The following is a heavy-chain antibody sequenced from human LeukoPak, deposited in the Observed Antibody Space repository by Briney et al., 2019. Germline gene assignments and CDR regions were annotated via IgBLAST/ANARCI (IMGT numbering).Heavy chain of an antibody. Sequence: SETLSLTCTVSGGSISSGGYYWSWIRQQTGKGLEWIGGTYYSGSTYYNPSLKSRVTISVDTSKNQFSLKLSSVTAADTAVYYCVRRRNDATGYYFDNWGQGTLLTVSS. J-gene: IGHJ4*02. CDR2: TYYSGST. CDR1: GGSISSGGYY. V-gene: IGHV4-39*01. D-gene: IGHD1-1*01. CDR3: VRRRNDATGYYFDN.